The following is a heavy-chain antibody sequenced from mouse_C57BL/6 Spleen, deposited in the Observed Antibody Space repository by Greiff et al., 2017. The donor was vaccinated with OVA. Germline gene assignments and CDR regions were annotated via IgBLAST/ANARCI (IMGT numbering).Heavy chain of an antibody. CDR1: GYTFTSYW. D-gene: IGHD1-1*01. J-gene: IGHJ2*01. V-gene: IGHV1-55*01. CDR2: IYPGSGST. Sequence: VQLQQPGAELVKPGASVKMSCKASGYTFTSYWITWVKQRPGQGLEWIGDIYPGSGSTNYNEKFKGKATLTVDTSSSTAYRQLSSLTTGDSSVYSGANAGYNGSSYYFDYWGQGTTLTVSS. CDR3: ANAGYNGSSYYFDY.